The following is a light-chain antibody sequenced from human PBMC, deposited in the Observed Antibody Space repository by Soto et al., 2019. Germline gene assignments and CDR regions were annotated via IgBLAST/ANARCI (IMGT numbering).Light chain of an antibody. Sequence: EIVLTESPGTLSLSPGERATLSCRTSQSVSSSYLAWYQQKPGQAPRLLIYGASSRATGIPDRFSGSGSGTEFTLTISSLHSEDFAVYYCQQYYDWPITFGQGTRLEI. CDR3: QQYYDWPIT. CDR2: GAS. CDR1: QSVSSSY. V-gene: IGKV3-20*01. J-gene: IGKJ5*01.